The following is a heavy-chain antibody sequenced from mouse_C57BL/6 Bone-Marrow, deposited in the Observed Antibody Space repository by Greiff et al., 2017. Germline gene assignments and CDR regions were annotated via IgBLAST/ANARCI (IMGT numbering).Heavy chain of an antibody. Sequence: QVQLQQPGAELVMPGASVKLSCKASGYTFTSYWMHWVKQRPGQGLEWIGEIDPSYSYTNYNQKFKGKSTLTVDKSSSTAYMQLSSLTSEDSAVYYCARDYGPVWGTGTTVTVSS. CDR1: GYTFTSYW. CDR2: IDPSYSYT. V-gene: IGHV1-69*01. CDR3: ARDYGPV. D-gene: IGHD2-4*01. J-gene: IGHJ1*03.